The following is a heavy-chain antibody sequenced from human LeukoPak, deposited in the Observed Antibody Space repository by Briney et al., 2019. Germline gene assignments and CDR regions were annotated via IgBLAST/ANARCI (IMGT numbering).Heavy chain of an antibody. CDR3: ARDALPMEYYSSGWYNWFDT. Sequence: ASVKVSCKASGYTFTSYAMNWVRQAPGQGLEWMGWINTNTGNPTYAQGFTGRFVFSLDNSVSTAYLQISSLRAEDTAVYYCARDALPMEYYSSGWYNWFDTWGQGTLVTVSS. D-gene: IGHD6-19*01. J-gene: IGHJ5*02. V-gene: IGHV7-4-1*02. CDR2: INTNTGNP. CDR1: GYTFTSYA.